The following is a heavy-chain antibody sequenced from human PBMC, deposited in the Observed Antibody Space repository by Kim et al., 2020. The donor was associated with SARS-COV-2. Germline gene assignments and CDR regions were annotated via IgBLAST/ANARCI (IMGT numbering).Heavy chain of an antibody. CDR3: AREWVQESSIFGVVVNYYYGMDV. V-gene: IGHV6-1*01. CDR2: TYYRSKWYN. J-gene: IGHJ6*02. CDR1: GDSVSSNSAA. D-gene: IGHD3-3*02. Sequence: SQTLSLTCAISGDSVSSNSAAWNWIRQSPSRGLEWLGRTYYRSKWYNDYAVSVKSRITINPDTSKNQFSLQLNSVTPEDTAVYYCAREWVQESSIFGVVVNYYYGMDVWGQGTTVTVSS.